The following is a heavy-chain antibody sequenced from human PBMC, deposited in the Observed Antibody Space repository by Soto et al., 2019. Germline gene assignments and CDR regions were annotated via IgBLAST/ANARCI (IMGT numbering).Heavy chain of an antibody. CDR1: GFTFSSYW. V-gene: IGHV3-74*01. D-gene: IGHD5-12*01. Sequence: EVQLVESGGGLVQPGGSLRLSCEASGFTFSSYWMHWVRQAPGKGLVWVSRINSDGSSTSYADSVKGRFTISRDNAKNTLYLQMNSLRAEDPAVYYCAGTSFGYGDYWGQGTLVTVSS. J-gene: IGHJ4*02. CDR2: INSDGSST. CDR3: AGTSFGYGDY.